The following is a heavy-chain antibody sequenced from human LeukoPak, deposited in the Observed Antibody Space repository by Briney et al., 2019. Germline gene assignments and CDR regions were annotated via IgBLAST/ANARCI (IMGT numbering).Heavy chain of an antibody. D-gene: IGHD4-23*01. Sequence: PGGSLRLSCAASGFIFDVYGMTWVRHAPGKGLEWVSGIHWNGGRTDYADCVKGRFTISRDNDKNSLYLQMNSLGAEDTALYYCARDFYGGNSHFDYWGQGTLVTVSS. V-gene: IGHV3-20*04. CDR3: ARDFYGGNSHFDY. CDR1: GFIFDVYG. CDR2: IHWNGGRT. J-gene: IGHJ4*02.